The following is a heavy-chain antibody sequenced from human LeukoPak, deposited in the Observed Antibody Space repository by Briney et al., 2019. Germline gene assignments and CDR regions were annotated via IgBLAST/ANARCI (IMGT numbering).Heavy chain of an antibody. J-gene: IGHJ4*02. CDR3: VRGTGY. Sequence: PGGSLRLSCSVSGFTFSTYVMHWVRQAPGKGLEHVSAISSNGDNTYYADSVKGRFTISRDNSKNTLYLQMSSLRADGTAVYYCVRGTGYWGQGTLVTVSS. CDR2: ISSNGDNT. CDR1: GFTFSTYV. V-gene: IGHV3-64D*06.